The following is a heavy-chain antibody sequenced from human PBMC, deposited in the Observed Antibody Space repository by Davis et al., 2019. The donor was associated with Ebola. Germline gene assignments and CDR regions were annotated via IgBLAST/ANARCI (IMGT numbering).Heavy chain of an antibody. Sequence: PGGSLRLSCAASGFTVSSNYMSWVRQAPGKGLEWVSVIYSGGSTYYADSVKGRFTISRDNSKNTVYLQMTSLRLEDTAVYFCVKGWLVHDFWGQGTLVSVSS. V-gene: IGHV3-66*01. D-gene: IGHD6-6*01. CDR2: IYSGGST. CDR3: VKGWLVHDF. J-gene: IGHJ4*02. CDR1: GFTVSSNY.